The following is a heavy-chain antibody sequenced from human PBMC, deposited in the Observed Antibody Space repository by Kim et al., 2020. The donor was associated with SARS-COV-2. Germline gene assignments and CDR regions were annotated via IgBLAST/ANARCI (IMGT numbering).Heavy chain of an antibody. V-gene: IGHV3-48*03. CDR2: ISSSGSTI. CDR3: ARGHYYDSSGHFDY. Sequence: GGSLRLSCAASGFTFSSYEMNWVRQAPGKGLEWVSYISSSGSTIYYADSVKGRFTISRDNAKNSLYLQMNSLRAEDTAVYYCARGHYYDSSGHFDYWGQGTLVTVSS. D-gene: IGHD3-22*01. J-gene: IGHJ4*02. CDR1: GFTFSSYE.